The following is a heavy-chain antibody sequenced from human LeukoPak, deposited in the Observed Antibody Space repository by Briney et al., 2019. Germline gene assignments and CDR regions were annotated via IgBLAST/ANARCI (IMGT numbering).Heavy chain of an antibody. Sequence: SETLSLTCTVSGGSISSGGYYWSWIRQHTGKGLEWIGYIYYSGSTYYNPSLKSRVSMSVDASKTQFSLNLSSVTAAVTAVYYCARAPIFGVAYFDYWGQGSLVTVSS. D-gene: IGHD3-3*01. CDR1: GGSISSGGYY. V-gene: IGHV4-31*03. J-gene: IGHJ4*02. CDR2: IYYSGST. CDR3: ARAPIFGVAYFDY.